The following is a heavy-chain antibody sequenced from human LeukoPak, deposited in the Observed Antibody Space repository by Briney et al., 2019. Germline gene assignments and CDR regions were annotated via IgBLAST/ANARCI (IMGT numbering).Heavy chain of an antibody. J-gene: IGHJ4*02. CDR2: IKQDGSEK. CDR3: ARMVRGVTFDY. Sequence: GGSLRLSCAASGFTFSSYWMSWVRQAPGKGLEWVANIKQDGSEKYYVDSVKGRFTISKDNAKNSLYLQMNSLRAEDTAVYYCARMVRGVTFDYWGQGTLVTVSS. CDR1: GFTFSSYW. D-gene: IGHD3-10*01. V-gene: IGHV3-7*03.